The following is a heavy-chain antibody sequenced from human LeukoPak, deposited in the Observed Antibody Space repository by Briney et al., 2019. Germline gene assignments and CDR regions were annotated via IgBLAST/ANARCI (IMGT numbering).Heavy chain of an antibody. D-gene: IGHD6-13*01. J-gene: IGHJ4*02. CDR2: ISAYNGNT. Sequence: ASVKVSCKASGYTFTCYGISWVRQAPGQGLEWMGWISAYNGNTNYAQKLQGRVTMTTDTSTSTAYMELRSLRSDDTAVYYCARGGSYSSSWLSFDYWGQGTLVTVSS. CDR3: ARGGSYSSSWLSFDY. V-gene: IGHV1-18*01. CDR1: GYTFTCYG.